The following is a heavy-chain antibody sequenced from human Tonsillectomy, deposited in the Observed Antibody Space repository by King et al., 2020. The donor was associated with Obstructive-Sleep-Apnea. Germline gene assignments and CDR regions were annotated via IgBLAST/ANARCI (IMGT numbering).Heavy chain of an antibody. V-gene: IGHV6-1*01. CDR1: GDSVSSNSAA. J-gene: IGHJ4*02. CDR2: TYYRSKWYN. Sequence: VQLQQSGPGLVKPSQTLSLTCAISGDSVSSNSAAWNWIRQSPSRGLEWLGRTYYRSKWYNDYAVSVKSRITINPDTSKNQFSLQLNSVTPEDTAVYYCARDRPPRPYSSSWYYFDYWGQGTLVTVSS. D-gene: IGHD6-13*01. CDR3: ARDRPPRPYSSSWYYFDY.